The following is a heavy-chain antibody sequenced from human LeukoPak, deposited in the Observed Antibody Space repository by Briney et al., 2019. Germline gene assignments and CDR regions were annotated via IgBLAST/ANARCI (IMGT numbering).Heavy chain of an antibody. J-gene: IGHJ4*02. Sequence: PGGSLRLSCAASGFTFSDYYMSWIRQAPGKGLEWVSYISSSGSTIYYADSVKGRFTISRDNAKNSLYLQMNSLRAEDTAVYYCARAGMEGVRGVIPKIFDYWGQGTLVTVSS. CDR1: GFTFSDYY. CDR3: ARAGMEGVRGVIPKIFDY. D-gene: IGHD3-10*01. CDR2: ISSSGSTI. V-gene: IGHV3-11*01.